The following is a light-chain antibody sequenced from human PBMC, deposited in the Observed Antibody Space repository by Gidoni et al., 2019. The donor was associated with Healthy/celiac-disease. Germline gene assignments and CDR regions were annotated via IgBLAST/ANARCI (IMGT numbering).Light chain of an antibody. V-gene: IGKV3-11*01. Sequence: EFVLTQSPATLSLSPGERATLSCRASQSVSSYLAWYQQKPGQDPRLLIYDASNRATGIPARFSGSGSVTDFTLTISSLEPEDVAVYYCQQRSNWLLTFGGGTKVEIK. CDR1: QSVSSY. J-gene: IGKJ4*01. CDR3: QQRSNWLLT. CDR2: DAS.